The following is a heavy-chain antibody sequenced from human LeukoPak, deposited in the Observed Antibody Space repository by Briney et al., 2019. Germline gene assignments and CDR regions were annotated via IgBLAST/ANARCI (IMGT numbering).Heavy chain of an antibody. CDR3: ARGGGPIVVVVAAKPFDY. Sequence: ASVKVSCKASGYTFTNFGISWVRQAPGQGLEWMGWISAYNGNTNYAQKLQGRVTMTTDTSTSTAYMELRSLRSDDTAVYYCARGGGPIVVVVAAKPFDYWGQGTLVTVSS. V-gene: IGHV1-18*04. CDR2: ISAYNGNT. D-gene: IGHD2-15*01. J-gene: IGHJ4*02. CDR1: GYTFTNFG.